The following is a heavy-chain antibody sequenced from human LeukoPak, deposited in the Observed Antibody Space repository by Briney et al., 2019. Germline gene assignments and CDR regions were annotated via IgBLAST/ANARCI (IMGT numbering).Heavy chain of an antibody. V-gene: IGHV4-39*07. J-gene: IGHJ5*02. CDR2: IHYSGST. D-gene: IGHD6-13*01. CDR1: GASISSSSSS. Sequence: PSETLSLTCTVSGASISSSSSSWGWFRQPPGKGLEWIGSIHYSGSTYYNPSLKSRVTISVDTSKNQFSLKLSSVTAADTAVYYCARGPLPLYSSSWYWFDPWGQGTLVTVSS. CDR3: ARGPLPLYSSSWYWFDP.